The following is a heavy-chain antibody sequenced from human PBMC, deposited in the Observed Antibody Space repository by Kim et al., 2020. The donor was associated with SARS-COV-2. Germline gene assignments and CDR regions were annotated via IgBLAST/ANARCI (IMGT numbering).Heavy chain of an antibody. D-gene: IGHD4-4*01. J-gene: IGHJ4*02. V-gene: IGHV3-23*01. CDR3: AKVTTITAPFYDY. Sequence: YADSVQGRFTISRDNSKNALNLQMSSLRAEDTALYYCAKVTTITAPFYDYWGQGTLVTVSS.